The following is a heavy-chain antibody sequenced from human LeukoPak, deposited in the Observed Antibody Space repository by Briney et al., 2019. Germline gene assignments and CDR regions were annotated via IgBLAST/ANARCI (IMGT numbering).Heavy chain of an antibody. D-gene: IGHD1-26*01. CDR2: MKQDGSEK. Sequence: PGGSLRLSCAASGFTFSSYWMSWVRQVPGKGLEWVANMKQDGSEKYYVDSVKGRFTISRDNAKNSLYLQMNSLRAEGTAVYYCARDKIVGATNFDFWGQGTLVTVSS. CDR3: ARDKIVGATNFDF. J-gene: IGHJ4*02. CDR1: GFTFSSYW. V-gene: IGHV3-7*01.